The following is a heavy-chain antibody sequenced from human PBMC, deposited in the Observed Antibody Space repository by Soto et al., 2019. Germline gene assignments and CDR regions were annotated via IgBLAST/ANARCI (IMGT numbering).Heavy chain of an antibody. CDR2: ISGSGGST. CDR1: GFTFGSYA. D-gene: IGHD5-12*01. Sequence: GGSLRLSCAASGFTFGSYAMSWVRQAPGKGLEWVSAISGSGGSTYYADSVKGRFTISRDNSKNTLYLQMNSLRAEDTAVYYCAKVIMSGYAYFDYWGQGTLVTVSS. CDR3: AKVIMSGYAYFDY. V-gene: IGHV3-23*01. J-gene: IGHJ4*02.